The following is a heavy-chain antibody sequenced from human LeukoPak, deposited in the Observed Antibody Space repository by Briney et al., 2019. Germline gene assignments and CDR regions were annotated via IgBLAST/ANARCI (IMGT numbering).Heavy chain of an antibody. V-gene: IGHV4-59*01. D-gene: IGHD1/OR15-1a*01. CDR2: IYYSGST. CDR1: GGFISSYY. J-gene: IGHJ3*02. Sequence: PSETLSLTCTVSGGFISSYYWSWMRQPPGKGLEWIGYIYYSGSTNYNPSLKSRVTISVDTSKNQFSLKLSAVTAADTALYYCARRMEQGAFDIWGQGTMVTVSS. CDR3: ARRMEQGAFDI.